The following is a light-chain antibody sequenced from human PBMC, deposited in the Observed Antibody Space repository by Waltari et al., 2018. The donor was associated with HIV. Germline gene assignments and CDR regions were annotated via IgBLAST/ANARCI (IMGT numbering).Light chain of an antibody. CDR2: KAS. CDR3: QQYNDYWT. Sequence: DIQMTQSPSALFASVGDRVTITYRASQDISGWLAWFQQKPGKAPKLLIYKASTLQDGVPPRFRGSGSGTEFTLTISSLQPDDFATYYCQQYNDYWTFGQGTRVEIQ. V-gene: IGKV1-5*03. J-gene: IGKJ1*01. CDR1: QDISGW.